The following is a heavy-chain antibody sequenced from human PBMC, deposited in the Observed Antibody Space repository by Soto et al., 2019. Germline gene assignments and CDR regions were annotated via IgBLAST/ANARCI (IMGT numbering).Heavy chain of an antibody. J-gene: IGHJ4*02. CDR1: GFTFSSYG. CDR2: ISYDGSNK. D-gene: IGHD3-10*01. V-gene: IGHV3-30*18. Sequence: PGGSLRLSCAASGFTFSSYGMHWVRQAPGKGLEWVAVISYDGSNKYYADSVKGRFTISRDNSKNTLYLQMNSLRAEDTAVYYCAKPCREGGSGPDYWGQGTLVTVSS. CDR3: AKPCREGGSGPDY.